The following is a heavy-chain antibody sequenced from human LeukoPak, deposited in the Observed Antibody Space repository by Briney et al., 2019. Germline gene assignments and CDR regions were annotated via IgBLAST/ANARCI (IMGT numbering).Heavy chain of an antibody. J-gene: IGHJ4*02. CDR2: ISSSSSYI. Sequence: GGSLRLSCAASGFTFSSYSMNWVRQAPGKGLEWVSSISSSSSYIYYEDSVKGRFTISRDNAKNSLYLQMNSLRAEDTAVYYCARGPEGFDYWGQGTLVTVSS. V-gene: IGHV3-21*01. CDR1: GFTFSSYS. CDR3: ARGPEGFDY.